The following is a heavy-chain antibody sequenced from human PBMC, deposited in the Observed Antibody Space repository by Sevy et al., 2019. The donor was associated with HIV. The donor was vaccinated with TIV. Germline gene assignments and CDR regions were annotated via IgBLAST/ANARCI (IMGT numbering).Heavy chain of an antibody. CDR1: GYTFTSYG. V-gene: IGHV1-18*04. Sequence: ASVKVSCKASGYTFTSYGISWVRQAPGQGLERMGWISAYNGNTNYAQKLQGRVTMTTDTSTSTAYMELRSLRSDDTAVYYCASGSKRQSWFDPWGQGTLVTVSS. CDR2: ISAYNGNT. CDR3: ASGSKRQSWFDP. J-gene: IGHJ5*02. D-gene: IGHD1-26*01.